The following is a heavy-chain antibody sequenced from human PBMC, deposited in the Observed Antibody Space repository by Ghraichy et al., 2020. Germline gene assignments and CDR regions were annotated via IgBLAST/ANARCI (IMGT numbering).Heavy chain of an antibody. D-gene: IGHD3-22*01. CDR3: TREPLYYYDSSRHAFDI. CDR1: GFTFGDYA. Sequence: GGSLRLSCTASGFTFGDYAMSWVRQAPGKGLEWVGFIRSKAYGGTTEYAASVKGRFTISRDDSKSIAYLQMNSLKTEDTAVYYCTREPLYYYDSSRHAFDIWGQGTMVTVSS. CDR2: IRSKAYGGTT. J-gene: IGHJ3*02. V-gene: IGHV3-49*04.